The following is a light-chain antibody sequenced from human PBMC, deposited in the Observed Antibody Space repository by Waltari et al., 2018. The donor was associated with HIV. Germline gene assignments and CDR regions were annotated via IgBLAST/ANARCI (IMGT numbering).Light chain of an antibody. J-gene: IGKJ1*01. V-gene: IGKV1-5*03. CDR3: HQYASFSGT. CDR1: QNVGAF. CDR2: QAS. Sequence: DIRLTQSPSTLSAPAGDRVPITCRAGQNVGAFLAWYQQKPGKPPKPLIFQASILEGGVPSRFSGSVSGSDFTLTINGLQSDDFATYYCHQYASFSGTFGQGTKVEL.